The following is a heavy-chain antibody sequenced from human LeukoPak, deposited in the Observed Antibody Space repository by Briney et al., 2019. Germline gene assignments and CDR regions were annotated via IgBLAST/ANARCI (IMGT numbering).Heavy chain of an antibody. CDR2: ISTSGTT. J-gene: IGHJ4*02. D-gene: IGHD3-22*01. Sequence: PSQTLSLTCTVSGGSISSGSFYWSWLRQPAGKGMEWIGRISTSGTTNYNPSLKSRVTISQDTSKNQFSLNLSSVTAADTAVYHCVRERASGTMIVVAVIDYWGQGTLVTVSS. CDR3: VRERASGTMIVVAVIDY. CDR1: GGSISSGSFY. V-gene: IGHV4-61*02.